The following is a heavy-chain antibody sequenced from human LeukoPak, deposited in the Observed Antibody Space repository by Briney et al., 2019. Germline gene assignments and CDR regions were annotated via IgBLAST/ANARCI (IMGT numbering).Heavy chain of an antibody. CDR2: ISGSGTST. CDR3: AKTMGAIDHDY. J-gene: IGHJ4*02. CDR1: GFTVSSNY. Sequence: GGSLRLSCAASGFTVSSNYMSWVRQAPGKGLEWVSTISGSGTSTYYADSVKGRFTISRDNSKNALYLQMNSLRAEDTAEYYCAKTMGAIDHDYWGQGTLVTVSS. V-gene: IGHV3-23*01. D-gene: IGHD1-26*01.